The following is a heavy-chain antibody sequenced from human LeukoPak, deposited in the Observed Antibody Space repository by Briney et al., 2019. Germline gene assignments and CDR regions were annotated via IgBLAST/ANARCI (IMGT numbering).Heavy chain of an antibody. J-gene: IGHJ4*02. V-gene: IGHV5-51*01. CDR3: ARAGYSSSWAYPHPFDY. CDR2: IYPGDSDT. Sequence: GGALQISCKGSGCLFTNYWIGGGRQLPGKGLEGMGIIYPGDSDTSYSPSFQGQVTISAAKSISTAYLQWSSLKASDTAMYYCARAGYSSSWAYPHPFDYWGQGTLVTVSS. D-gene: IGHD6-13*01. CDR1: GCLFTNYW.